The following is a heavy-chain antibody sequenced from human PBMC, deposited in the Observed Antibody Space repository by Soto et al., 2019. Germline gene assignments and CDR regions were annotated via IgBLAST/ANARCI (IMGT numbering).Heavy chain of an antibody. CDR1: GFIFSSYD. CDR2: ISSGSGNI. Sequence: GGSLRLSCAASGFIFSSYDINWVRQAPGKGLEWVSYISSGSGNILYADSVKGRFTISRDNAKNSLYLQMNSLRAEDTAVYYCARTYGTGSLNWFDPWGQGTQVTVSS. CDR3: ARTYGTGSLNWFDP. J-gene: IGHJ5*02. D-gene: IGHD3-10*01. V-gene: IGHV3-48*04.